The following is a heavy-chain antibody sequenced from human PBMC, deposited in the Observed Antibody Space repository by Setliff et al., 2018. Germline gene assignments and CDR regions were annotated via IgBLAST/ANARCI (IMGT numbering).Heavy chain of an antibody. CDR2: ISPGGST. J-gene: IGHJ4*02. D-gene: IGHD2-15*01. Sequence: PSETLSLTCSVSGGSMNSGSYYWSFIRQPPGKGLEWIGEISPGGSTIYNPSLRSRVTMSVDTSKNRFSLNLTSVTAADTAVYYCATSGFCSAGSCYSFDDWGQGALVTVSS. CDR1: GGSMNSGSYY. V-gene: IGHV4-39*07. CDR3: ATSGFCSAGSCYSFDD.